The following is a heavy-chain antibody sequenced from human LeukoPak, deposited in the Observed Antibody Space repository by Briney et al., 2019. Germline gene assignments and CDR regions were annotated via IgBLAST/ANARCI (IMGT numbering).Heavy chain of an antibody. J-gene: IGHJ4*02. CDR2: INPNSGGT. Sequence: ASVKVSCKASGYTFTGYYMHWVRQAPGQGLEWMGRINPNSGGTNYAQKFQGRVTMTRDTSISTAYMELSRLRSDDTAVYYCARETSLSIGGSFDFDYWGQATLVTVSS. CDR3: ARETSLSIGGSFDFDY. V-gene: IGHV1-2*06. CDR1: GYTFTGYY. D-gene: IGHD6-6*01.